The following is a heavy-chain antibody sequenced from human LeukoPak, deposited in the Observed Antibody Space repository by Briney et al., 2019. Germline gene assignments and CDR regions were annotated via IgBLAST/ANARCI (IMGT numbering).Heavy chain of an antibody. D-gene: IGHD1-1*01. CDR1: GYTSTTYW. CDR3: VGNGNDLHAFNI. J-gene: IGHJ3*02. CDR2: IFRGDSGT. Sequence: GEALQISCKASGYTSTTYWIGWVRQLPGGSREWMGIIFRGDSGTRYSPSFQSQVTISVDKSISTSYLQRSSLKASDTAIYYCVGNGNDLHAFNIWGQGTMVTVSS. V-gene: IGHV5-51*01.